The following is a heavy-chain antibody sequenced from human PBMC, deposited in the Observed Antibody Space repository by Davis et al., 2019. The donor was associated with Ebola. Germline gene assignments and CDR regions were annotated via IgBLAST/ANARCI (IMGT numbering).Heavy chain of an antibody. V-gene: IGHV3-33*08. Sequence: GESLKTPCAASGFPFSSYGMHWVRQAPGQGLEWVAVIWYDGSNKYYADSVKGRFTISRDNSKNTLYLQMNSLRAEDTAVYYCARESGTMVFFGMDVWGQGTTVTVSS. D-gene: IGHD3-10*01. J-gene: IGHJ6*02. CDR3: ARESGTMVFFGMDV. CDR2: IWYDGSNK. CDR1: GFPFSSYG.